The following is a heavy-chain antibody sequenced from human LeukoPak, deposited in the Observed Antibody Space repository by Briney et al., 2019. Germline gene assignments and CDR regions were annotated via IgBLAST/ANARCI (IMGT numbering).Heavy chain of an antibody. CDR3: ARWGGYCSGGSCYPLYYFDS. Sequence: GESLKISCQGSGYSFTSYWIGWVRQMPGKGLEWMGIIHPPDSDTRYSPSFQGQVTISADKSISTAYLQWNGLKASDTAMYYCARWGGYCSGGSCYPLYYFDSWGQGTLVTVSS. V-gene: IGHV5-51*01. J-gene: IGHJ4*02. D-gene: IGHD2-15*01. CDR1: GYSFTSYW. CDR2: IHPPDSDT.